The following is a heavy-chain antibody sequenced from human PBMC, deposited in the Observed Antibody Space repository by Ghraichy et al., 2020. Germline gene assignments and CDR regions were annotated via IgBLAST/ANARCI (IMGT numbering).Heavy chain of an antibody. CDR2: ISYDGSNK. J-gene: IGHJ4*02. V-gene: IGHV3-30-3*01. CDR3: ARDWAAAGIEYYFDY. Sequence: GGSLRLSCAASGFTFSSYAMHWVRQAPGKGLEWVAVISYDGSNKYYADSVKGRFTISRDNSKNTLYLQMNSLRAEDTAVYYCARDWAAAGIEYYFDYWGQGTLVTVSS. CDR1: GFTFSSYA. D-gene: IGHD6-13*01.